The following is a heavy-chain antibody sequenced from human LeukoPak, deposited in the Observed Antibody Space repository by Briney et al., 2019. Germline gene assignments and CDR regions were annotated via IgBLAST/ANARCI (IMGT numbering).Heavy chain of an antibody. CDR3: AIGADYCFPN. Sequence: GGSLRLSCAASGFTVSNKYMTWVRQAPGKGLEWVSLIYSDGRTYYSVRGRFTISRDTSKNTLYLQMNSLRPEDTALYFCAIGADYCFPNWGQGTLVTVSS. J-gene: IGHJ4*02. D-gene: IGHD2/OR15-2a*01. CDR1: GFTVSNKY. CDR2: IYSDGRT. V-gene: IGHV3-53*05.